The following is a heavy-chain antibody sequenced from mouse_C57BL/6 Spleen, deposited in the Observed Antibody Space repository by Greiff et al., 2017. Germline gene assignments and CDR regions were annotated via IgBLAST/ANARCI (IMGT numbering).Heavy chain of an antibody. Sequence: QVQLKQPGAELVRPGSSVKLSCKASGYTFTSYWMDWVKQRPGQGLEWIGNIYPSDSETHYNQKFKDKATLTVDKSSSTAYMQLSSLTSEDSAVYYCARHEDGYSFAYWGQGTLVTVSA. CDR3: ARHEDGYSFAY. CDR2: IYPSDSET. V-gene: IGHV1-61*01. D-gene: IGHD2-3*01. CDR1: GYTFTSYW. J-gene: IGHJ3*01.